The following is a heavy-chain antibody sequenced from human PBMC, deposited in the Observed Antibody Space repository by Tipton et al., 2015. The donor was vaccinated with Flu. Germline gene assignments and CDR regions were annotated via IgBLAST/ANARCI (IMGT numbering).Heavy chain of an antibody. J-gene: IGHJ6*02. CDR3: ARGIRLLNSNYIYNFGMDL. V-gene: IGHV4-38-2*02. CDR1: GDSIGSRYF. CDR2: VHQTGST. Sequence: LRLSCSVSGDSIGSRYFWGWIRQPPGKGLEWIGNVHQTGSTYYNPSLRSRVTISVDASNKQVSLKLSSVTAADTAVYYCARGIRLLNSNYIYNFGMDLWGQGTTVTVSS. D-gene: IGHD5-18*01.